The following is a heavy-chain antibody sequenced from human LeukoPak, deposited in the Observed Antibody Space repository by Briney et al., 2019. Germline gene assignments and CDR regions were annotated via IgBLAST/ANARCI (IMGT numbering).Heavy chain of an antibody. V-gene: IGHV4-31*03. CDR1: GGSISSGGYY. CDR3: AREPGIVGAPYYFDY. J-gene: IGHJ4*02. Sequence: PSQTLSLTCTVSGGSISSGGYYWSWIRQHPGKGLEWIGYIYYSGSTYYNPSLKSRVTISVDTSKNQFSLKLSSVTAADTAVYYCAREPGIVGAPYYFDYWGQGTLVTVSS. D-gene: IGHD1-26*01. CDR2: IYYSGST.